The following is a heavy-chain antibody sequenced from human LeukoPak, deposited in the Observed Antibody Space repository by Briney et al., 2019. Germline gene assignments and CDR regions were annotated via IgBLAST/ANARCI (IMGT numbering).Heavy chain of an antibody. D-gene: IGHD3-22*01. CDR2: ISSSGSTM. Sequence: GGSLRLSCAASGFTFSNYGVNWVRQSPGKGLEWVSYISSSGSTMYYADSVKGRFTISRDDGKNTLYLQMNSLRAEDTAVYYCARGSTYYDSSGQAPFDYWGQGTLVTVSS. V-gene: IGHV3-48*01. CDR3: ARGSTYYDSSGQAPFDY. CDR1: GFTFSNYG. J-gene: IGHJ4*02.